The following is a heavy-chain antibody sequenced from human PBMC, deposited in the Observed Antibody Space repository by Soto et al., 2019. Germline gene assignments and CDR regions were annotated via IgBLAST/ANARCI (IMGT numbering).Heavy chain of an antibody. CDR3: ARCVLHKGTNWFDP. Sequence: AVKVTCKASGYSFTSYGISWVRQATGQGLEWMGWISAYNGNTNYAQKLQGRVTMTTDTSTSTAYMELRSLRSDDTAVYYCARCVLHKGTNWFDPWGQGTLVTVSS. CDR1: GYSFTSYG. V-gene: IGHV1-18*01. CDR2: ISAYNGNT. J-gene: IGHJ5*02. D-gene: IGHD2-8*01.